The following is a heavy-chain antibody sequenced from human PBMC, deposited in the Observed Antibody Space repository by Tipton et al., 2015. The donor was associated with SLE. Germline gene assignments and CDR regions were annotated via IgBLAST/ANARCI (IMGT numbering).Heavy chain of an antibody. D-gene: IGHD3-3*01. CDR1: GFTFTDAW. CDR3: TSGWSFAY. V-gene: IGHV3-15*01. CDR2: IRSKTDGGTT. Sequence: PLRLSCAASGFTFTDAWMHWVRQTPGTGLEWVGRIRSKTDGGTTIYAAPVKDRFTISRDDSENTLYLQMNSLKTEDTAVYYCTSGWSFAYWGQGPLVTVSS. J-gene: IGHJ4*02.